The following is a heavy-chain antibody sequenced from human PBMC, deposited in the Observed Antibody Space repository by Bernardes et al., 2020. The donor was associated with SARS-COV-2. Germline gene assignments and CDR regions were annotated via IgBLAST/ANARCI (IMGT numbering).Heavy chain of an antibody. CDR3: ARDMGATGYSYYGMDV. D-gene: IGHD1-26*01. Sequence: SETLSLTCTVPGGSIRSYYWSWIRQPPGKGLEWIGYIYYSGSTNYNPSLKSRVTISVDTSKNQFSLKLSSVTAADTAVYYCARDMGATGYSYYGMDVWGQGTTVTVSS. CDR2: IYYSGST. CDR1: GGSIRSYY. J-gene: IGHJ6*02. V-gene: IGHV4-59*01.